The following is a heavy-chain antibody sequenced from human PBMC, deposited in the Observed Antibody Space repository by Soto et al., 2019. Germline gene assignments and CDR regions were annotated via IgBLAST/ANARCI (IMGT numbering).Heavy chain of an antibody. D-gene: IGHD6-19*01. J-gene: IGHJ4*01. Sequence: SETLSLTCTVSGGSISGHYWIWIRQSPGKGLEWIGHIFYSGSTNYNPSLKGRVTLSVDTSKNQFSLRLSSVTAADTAVYFCARVGSSGWSPDYWGHGILVTVSS. CDR2: IFYSGST. CDR1: GGSISGHY. CDR3: ARVGSSGWSPDY. V-gene: IGHV4-59*11.